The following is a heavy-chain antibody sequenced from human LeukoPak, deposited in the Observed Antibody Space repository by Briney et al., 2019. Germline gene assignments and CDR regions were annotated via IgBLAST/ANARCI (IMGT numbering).Heavy chain of an antibody. J-gene: IGHJ4*02. CDR3: VGIAAAGPFDY. CDR1: GFTFSSYA. CDR2: ISGSGGST. D-gene: IGHD6-13*01. Sequence: GGSLRLSCAASGFTFSSYAMSWVRQAPGKGLEWVSAISGSGGSTYYADSVKGRITISRDNSKNTLYLQMNSLRAEDTAVYYCVGIAAAGPFDYWGQGTLVTVSS. V-gene: IGHV3-23*01.